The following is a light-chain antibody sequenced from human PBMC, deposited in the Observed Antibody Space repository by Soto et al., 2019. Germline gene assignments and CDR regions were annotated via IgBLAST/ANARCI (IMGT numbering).Light chain of an antibody. CDR3: SSYTGTMERL. V-gene: IGLV2-14*01. J-gene: IGLJ3*02. Sequence: QSALTQPASVSASPGQSVTISCTGTSTDIGCYNSVSWYQHHPGKAPSLIIYEVVNRPSGISNRFSGSNSCSTASQDISVLQAEDEADYYCSSYTGTMERLFVVGTKMTVL. CDR1: STDIGCYNS. CDR2: EVV.